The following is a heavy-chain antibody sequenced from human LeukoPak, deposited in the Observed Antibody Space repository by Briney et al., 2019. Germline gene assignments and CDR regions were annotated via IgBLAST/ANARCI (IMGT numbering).Heavy chain of an antibody. D-gene: IGHD2-8*02. V-gene: IGHV3-7*01. CDR2: INGDGSDK. Sequence: GGSLRLSCAAGVSLSRYWMTWVRQAPGRGLEWGANINGDGSDKYYGDSVKGRFSISRDNAENSLFLQLNNLRVEDSAVYYCARGVSGSSKYWVFCGPGTLCTASS. CDR3: ARGVSGSSKYWVF. CDR1: GVSLSRYW. J-gene: IGHJ4*02.